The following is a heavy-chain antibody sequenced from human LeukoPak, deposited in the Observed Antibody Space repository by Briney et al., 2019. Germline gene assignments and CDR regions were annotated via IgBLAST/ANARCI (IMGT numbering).Heavy chain of an antibody. CDR2: IYHSGST. Sequence: TSETLSLTCTVSGGSISSGGYYWSWIRQPPGKGLEWIGYIYHSGSTYYNPSLKSRVTISVDRSKNQFSLKLSSVTAADTAVYFCATVGNIVVVPAAARKDAFDIWGQGTLVTASS. CDR3: ATVGNIVVVPAAARKDAFDI. D-gene: IGHD2-2*01. V-gene: IGHV4-30-2*01. CDR1: GGSISSGGYY. J-gene: IGHJ3*02.